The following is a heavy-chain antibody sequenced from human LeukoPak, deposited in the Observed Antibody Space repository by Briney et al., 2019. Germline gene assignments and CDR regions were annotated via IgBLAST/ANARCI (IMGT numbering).Heavy chain of an antibody. V-gene: IGHV3-33*01. D-gene: IGHD3-16*01. Sequence: PGTSLRLSCAASGFPFSNYVMHWVRQAPGKGLEGVALIWYDGSKTDYADSVKGRFTISRDSSKNTVFLQMNSLRAEDTAVYFCARAGFALGVGENFDPWGQGTLVTVSS. J-gene: IGHJ5*02. CDR2: IWYDGSKT. CDR3: ARAGFALGVGENFDP. CDR1: GFPFSNYV.